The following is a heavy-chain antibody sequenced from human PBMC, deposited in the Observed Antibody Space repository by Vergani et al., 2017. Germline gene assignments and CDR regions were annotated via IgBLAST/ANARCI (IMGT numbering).Heavy chain of an antibody. CDR1: GGSISSGDYH. J-gene: IGHJ6*02. D-gene: IGHD1-26*01. V-gene: IGHV4-30-4*08. CDR3: ARASGSYPYYYGMDV. CDR2: IYYSGST. Sequence: QVQLQESGPGLVKPSQTLSLTCTVSGGSISSGDYHWSWICQPPGKGPEWIGYIYYSGSTYYNPSLKSRVTISVDTSKNQFSLTLSSVTAADTAVYYCARASGSYPYYYGMDVWGQGTTVTVSS.